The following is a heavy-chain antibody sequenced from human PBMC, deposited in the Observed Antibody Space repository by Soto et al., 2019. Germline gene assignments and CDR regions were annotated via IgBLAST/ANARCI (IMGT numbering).Heavy chain of an antibody. Sequence: GESLKISCKASGYSFPNYWIAWVRQMPGKGLEWMGIIYPDDSDTRYSPSFQGQVTISADKSITTAYLQWSSLKASDTAIYYCARHVCTGWQRYYGMDVWGQGTTVTVSS. CDR2: IYPDDSDT. CDR3: ARHVCTGWQRYYGMDV. V-gene: IGHV5-51*01. CDR1: GYSFPNYW. J-gene: IGHJ6*02. D-gene: IGHD6-19*01.